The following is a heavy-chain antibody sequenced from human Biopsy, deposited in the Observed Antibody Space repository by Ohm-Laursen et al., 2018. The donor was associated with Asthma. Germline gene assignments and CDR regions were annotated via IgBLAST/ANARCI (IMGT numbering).Heavy chain of an antibody. CDR2: IYYSGST. CDR3: ARTAYGDDGFDP. J-gene: IGHJ5*02. CDR1: GGSISSGAYY. Sequence: SQTLSLTCTGSGGSISSGAYYWGWIRRPPGKGLEFIGTIYYSGSTYYNPSLKSRVSISLDTTKNQFSLSLTSVTAADTAVYYCARTAYGDDGFDPWGQGTLVTVSS. D-gene: IGHD4-17*01. V-gene: IGHV4-31*03.